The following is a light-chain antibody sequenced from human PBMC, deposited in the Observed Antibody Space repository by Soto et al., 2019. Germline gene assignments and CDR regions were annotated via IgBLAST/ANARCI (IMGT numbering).Light chain of an antibody. CDR1: EDITNY. J-gene: IGKJ2*01. V-gene: IGKV1-33*01. CDR2: DAS. Sequence: DIQMTQSPSSLSASVGDRITITCQASEDITNYLHWYQQKPGKAPKLLICDASNLETGVPSRFSGSGSGTDFSFTISSLQAEDIATYYCQQYDYMPYTFGQGTKLEMK. CDR3: QQYDYMPYT.